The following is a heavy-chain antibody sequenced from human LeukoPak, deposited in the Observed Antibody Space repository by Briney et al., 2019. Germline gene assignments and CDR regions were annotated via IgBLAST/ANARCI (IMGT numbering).Heavy chain of an antibody. V-gene: IGHV1-69*13. CDR2: IIPIFGTA. J-gene: IGHJ4*02. CDR1: GGTFSSYA. CDR3: ASPGVYSSSFWEYYFDY. Sequence: SVKVSCKASGGTFSSYAISWVRQAPGQGLEWMGGIIPIFGTANYAQKFQGRVTITADESTSTAYMELSSLRSEDTAVYYCASPGVYSSSFWEYYFDYWGQGTLVTVSS. D-gene: IGHD6-6*01.